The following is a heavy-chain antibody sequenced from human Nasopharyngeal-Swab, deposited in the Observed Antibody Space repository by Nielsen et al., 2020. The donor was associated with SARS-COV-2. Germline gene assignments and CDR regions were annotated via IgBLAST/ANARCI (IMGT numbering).Heavy chain of an antibody. CDR1: GGSISSYY. CDR2: IYYSGST. J-gene: IGHJ4*02. V-gene: IGHV4-59*13. CDR3: VRGFDY. Sequence: SETLSLTCTVSGGSISSYYWSWIRQPPGKGLEWIGYIYYSGSTNYNPSLKSRVTISVDTSKNQFSLKLSSVTAADTAVYYCVRGFDYWGQGTLVTVSS.